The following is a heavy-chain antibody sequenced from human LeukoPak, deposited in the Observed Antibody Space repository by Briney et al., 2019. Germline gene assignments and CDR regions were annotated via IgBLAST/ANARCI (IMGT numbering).Heavy chain of an antibody. J-gene: IGHJ4*02. CDR1: GFTFSSYA. V-gene: IGHV3-30-3*01. D-gene: IGHD5-12*01. CDR2: ISYDGSNK. Sequence: GGSLRLSCAASGFTFSSYAMSWVRQAPGKGLAWVAVISYDGSNKYYADSVKGRFTISRDNSKNTLYLQMNSLRAEDTAVYYCARGLWLRLGFLENSFDYWGQGTLVTVSS. CDR3: ARGLWLRLGFLENSFDY.